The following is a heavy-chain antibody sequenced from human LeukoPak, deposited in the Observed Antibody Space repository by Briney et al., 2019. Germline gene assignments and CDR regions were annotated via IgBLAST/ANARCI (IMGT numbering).Heavy chain of an antibody. CDR1: GFTFSSYE. CDR3: ARVQTTVTTLDY. J-gene: IGHJ4*02. V-gene: IGHV3-48*03. CDR2: ISSSGSTR. D-gene: IGHD4-17*01. Sequence: PGGSLRLSCAASGFTFSSYEMNWVRQAPGKGPEWVSYISSSGSTRYYADSVKGRFTISRDNAKNSLYLQMNSLRAEDTAVYYCARVQTTVTTLDYWGQGTLVTVSS.